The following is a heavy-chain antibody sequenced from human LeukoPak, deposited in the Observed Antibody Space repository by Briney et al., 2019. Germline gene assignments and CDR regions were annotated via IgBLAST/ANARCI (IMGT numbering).Heavy chain of an antibody. Sequence: GGSLRLSCAASGFTFSDYYMSWIRQAPGKGLEWVSYISSSGSTIYYADSVKGRFTISRDNAKNSLYLQMNSLRAEDTAAYYCARDEGYCTNGVPMPCYNWFDPWGQGTLVTVSS. CDR1: GFTFSDYY. V-gene: IGHV3-11*01. CDR3: ARDEGYCTNGVPMPCYNWFDP. J-gene: IGHJ5*02. CDR2: ISSSGSTI. D-gene: IGHD2-8*01.